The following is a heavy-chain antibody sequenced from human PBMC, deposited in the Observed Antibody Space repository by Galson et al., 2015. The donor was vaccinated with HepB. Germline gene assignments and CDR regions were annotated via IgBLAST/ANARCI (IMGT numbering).Heavy chain of an antibody. CDR3: ARDLLAAPGDFDY. CDR2: ISSSSSDI. D-gene: IGHD6-19*01. J-gene: IGHJ4*02. CDR1: GFTFSSYS. V-gene: IGHV3-21*01. Sequence: SLRLSCAASGFTFSSYSMNWVRQAPGKGLEWVSSISSSSSDIYYADSMKGRFTISRDNAKNSLYLQMNSLRAEDTAVYYCARDLLAAPGDFDYWGQGTLVTVSS.